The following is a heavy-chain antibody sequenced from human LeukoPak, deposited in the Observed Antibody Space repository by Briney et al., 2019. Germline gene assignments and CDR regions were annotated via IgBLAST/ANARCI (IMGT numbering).Heavy chain of an antibody. D-gene: IGHD5-24*01. CDR3: ARTEMATKVYYFDY. CDR1: GGSFSGYY. Sequence: SETLSLTCAVYGGSFSGYYWSWIRQPPGKGLEWIGEINHSGSTNYNPSLKSRVTISVDTSKNQFPLKLSSVTAADTAVYYCARTEMATKVYYFDYWGQGTLVTVSS. J-gene: IGHJ4*02. V-gene: IGHV4-34*01. CDR2: INHSGST.